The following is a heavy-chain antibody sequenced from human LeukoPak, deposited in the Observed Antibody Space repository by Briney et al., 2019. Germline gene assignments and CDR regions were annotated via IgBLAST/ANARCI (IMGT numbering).Heavy chain of an antibody. J-gene: IGHJ4*02. D-gene: IGHD3-9*01. CDR2: ISGSGGST. CDR3: AKDWYYDILTGSYYFDY. V-gene: IGHV3-23*01. CDR1: GFTFSSYA. Sequence: GGSLRLSCAASGFTFSSYAMSWVRQAPGKGLEWVSAISGSGGSTYYADSVKGRFTISRDNSENTLYLQMNSLRAEDTAVYYCAKDWYYDILTGSYYFDYWGQGTLVTVSS.